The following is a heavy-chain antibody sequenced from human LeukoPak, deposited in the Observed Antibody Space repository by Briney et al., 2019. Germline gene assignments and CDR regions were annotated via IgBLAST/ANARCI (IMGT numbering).Heavy chain of an antibody. Sequence: ASVKVSCKASGYTFTIYGISWVRQAPGQGLEWMGWISAYNGNTNYAQKLQGRVTMTTDTSTSTAYMELRSLRSDDTAVYYCARGFDWDPYNWFDPWGQGTLVTVSS. CDR1: GYTFTIYG. V-gene: IGHV1-18*01. CDR2: ISAYNGNT. D-gene: IGHD3-9*01. CDR3: ARGFDWDPYNWFDP. J-gene: IGHJ5*02.